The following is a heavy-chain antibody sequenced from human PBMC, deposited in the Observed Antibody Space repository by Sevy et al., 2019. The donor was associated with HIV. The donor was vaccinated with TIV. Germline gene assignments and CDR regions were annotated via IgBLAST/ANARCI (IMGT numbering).Heavy chain of an antibody. J-gene: IGHJ4*02. V-gene: IGHV4-59*11. Sequence: SETLSLTCTVSGGSITSLYWNWIRQPPGKGLEWFANIYYNGHINYNPSLKSLVTLSLDTSKNQFSLRLSSVTAAYTAMYYCAGENAWGRGYSWGQGTLVTVSS. CDR3: AGENAWGRGYS. CDR2: IYYNGHI. D-gene: IGHD3-16*01. CDR1: GGSITSLY.